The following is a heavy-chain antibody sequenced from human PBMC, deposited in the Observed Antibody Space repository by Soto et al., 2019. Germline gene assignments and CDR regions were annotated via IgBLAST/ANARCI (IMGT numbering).Heavy chain of an antibody. D-gene: IGHD3-10*01. V-gene: IGHV4-31*03. Sequence: QVPLQESGPGLVKPSHTLSLTCTVSGGAITRGGSYWSRIRHHPGTGPEGIGYTYYSGSTNYNPSLERRVSMSVDTSKNQFSLTMSSVTGAGTAVYYCARAQNYGSGSYRPDYHYYGMDVCGQGTTVTVSS. CDR3: ARAQNYGSGSYRPDYHYYGMDV. J-gene: IGHJ6*02. CDR1: GGAITRGGSY. CDR2: TYYSGST.